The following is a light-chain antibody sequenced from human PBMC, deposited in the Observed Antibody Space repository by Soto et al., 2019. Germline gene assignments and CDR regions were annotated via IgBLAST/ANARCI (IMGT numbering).Light chain of an antibody. Sequence: FVLTQSPGTLSLSPGERATLSCRASQTVRNNYLAWYRQKPGQAPRLLIYDASSRATGIPDRFSGTGSETDFTLTISGLQSEDSAVYFCQQYNNWPFSFGQGTRLEIK. CDR3: QQYNNWPFS. V-gene: IGKV3-20*01. CDR2: DAS. CDR1: QTVRNNY. J-gene: IGKJ5*01.